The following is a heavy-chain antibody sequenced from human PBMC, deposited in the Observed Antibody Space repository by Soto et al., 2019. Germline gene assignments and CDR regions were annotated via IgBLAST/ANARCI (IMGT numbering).Heavy chain of an antibody. Sequence: QVQLVQSGAEVKKPGASVKVSCKASGYTFTSYYMHWVRQAPGQGLEWMGIINPSGGSTSYAQKFKGRVTXXRXTXXSTVYMELSSLRSEDTAVYYCARKVSSSWYGGMDVWGQGTTVTVSS. CDR3: ARKVSSSWYGGMDV. D-gene: IGHD6-13*01. CDR2: INPSGGST. V-gene: IGHV1-46*03. J-gene: IGHJ6*02. CDR1: GYTFTSYY.